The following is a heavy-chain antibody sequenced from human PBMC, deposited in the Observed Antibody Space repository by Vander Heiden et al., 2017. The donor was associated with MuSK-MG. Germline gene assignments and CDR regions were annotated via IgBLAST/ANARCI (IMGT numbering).Heavy chain of an antibody. D-gene: IGHD6-19*01. CDR2: INPSGGST. Sequence: QVQLVQSGAEVKQPGASVKVSCKASGYTFTSYYMHWVRQAPGQGLEWMGIINPSGGSTDGAQKFQGRVTMTRDTSTRTVYMELSRLRSEDTAVYFYSRTGDGGWSIWWGQGTLVTVSS. V-gene: IGHV1-46*03. J-gene: IGHJ4*02. CDR1: GYTFTSYY. CDR3: SRTGDGGWSIW.